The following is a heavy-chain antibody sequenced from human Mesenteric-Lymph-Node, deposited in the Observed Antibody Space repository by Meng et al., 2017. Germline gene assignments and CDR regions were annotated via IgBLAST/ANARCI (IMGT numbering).Heavy chain of an antibody. CDR2: IKPSSGGP. CDR1: GYTFTGFY. J-gene: IGHJ4*02. CDR3: ARAHTTSWYYFEY. V-gene: IGHV1-2*02. Sequence: SVKVSCKASGYTFTGFYLHWVRQAPGQGLEWMGWIKPSSGGPNYAQKFQGRVTMTTDSSISTAYMELTGLRSDDAAVYYCARAHTTSWYYFEYWGQGT. D-gene: IGHD6-13*01.